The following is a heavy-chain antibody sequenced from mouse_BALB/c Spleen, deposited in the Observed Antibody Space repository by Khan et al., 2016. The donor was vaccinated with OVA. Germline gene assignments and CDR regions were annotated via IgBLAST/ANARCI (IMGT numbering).Heavy chain of an antibody. CDR1: GFAFSSYD. V-gene: IGHV5-12-1*01. CDR2: ISSGGSTT. CDR3: VRLQYYGSNYYFDY. J-gene: IGHJ2*01. Sequence: EVELVESGGGLVKPGGSLKLSCAASGFAFSSYDMSWVRQTPEKRLGWVAYISSGGSTTYYPDTVKGRFTFSRDKAKNTLYLQMSSLKSEDTAMYSCVRLQYYGSNYYFDYWGQGTTLTVSS. D-gene: IGHD1-1*01.